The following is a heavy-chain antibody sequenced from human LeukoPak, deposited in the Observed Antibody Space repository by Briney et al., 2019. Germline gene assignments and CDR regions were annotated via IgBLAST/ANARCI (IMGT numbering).Heavy chain of an antibody. Sequence: SVKVSCKASGGTFSSYAISWVRQAPGQGLEWRGRIIPILGIANYAQKFQGRVTITADKSTSTAYMELSSLRSEDTAVYYCARDGDCGGDCYSPEYNWFDPWGQGTLVTVSS. J-gene: IGHJ5*02. CDR3: ARDGDCGGDCYSPEYNWFDP. V-gene: IGHV1-69*04. CDR2: IIPILGIA. CDR1: GGTFSSYA. D-gene: IGHD2-21*02.